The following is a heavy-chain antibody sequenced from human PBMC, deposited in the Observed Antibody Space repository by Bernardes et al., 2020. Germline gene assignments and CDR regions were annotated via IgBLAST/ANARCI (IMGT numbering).Heavy chain of an antibody. Sequence: ASVKVSCKASGYTFTSYGISWVRQAPGQGLEWMGWISAYNGNTNYAQKLQGRVTMTTDTSTSTAYMELRSLRSDDTAVYYCARASPLAAAGSGAFDIWGQGTMVTVSS. CDR3: ARASPLAAAGSGAFDI. V-gene: IGHV1-18*01. D-gene: IGHD6-13*01. CDR2: ISAYNGNT. CDR1: GYTFTSYG. J-gene: IGHJ3*02.